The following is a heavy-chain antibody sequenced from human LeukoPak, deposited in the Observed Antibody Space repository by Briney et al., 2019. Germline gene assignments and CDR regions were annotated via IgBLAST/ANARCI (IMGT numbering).Heavy chain of an antibody. CDR3: ARVSSMLRGPLVIYYFDF. CDR1: GFTFSSYW. CDR2: INSDGSST. D-gene: IGHD3-10*01. V-gene: IGHV3-74*01. Sequence: GGSLRLSCAASGFTFSSYWMHWVRQAPGKGLVWVSRINSDGSSTRYADSVKGRFTISRDNTKNTLYLQMNSLRADDTAVYYCARVSSMLRGPLVIYYFDFWGQGTLVTVSS. J-gene: IGHJ4*02.